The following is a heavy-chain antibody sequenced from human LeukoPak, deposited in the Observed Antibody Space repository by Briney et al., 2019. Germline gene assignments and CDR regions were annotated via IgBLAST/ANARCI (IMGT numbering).Heavy chain of an antibody. CDR1: GGYISSGGYY. CDR2: IYYRGGT. V-gene: IGHV4-31*03. J-gene: IGHJ4*02. Sequence: SETLSLTCTVSGGYISSGGYYWSWIRQHPGKGLEWIGYIYYRGGTYYNPSLKSRVSISVDTSKNQFSLNLSSVTAADTAVYYCARSSGARGDVWGQGTLVTVSS. CDR3: ARSSGARGDV. D-gene: IGHD2-15*01.